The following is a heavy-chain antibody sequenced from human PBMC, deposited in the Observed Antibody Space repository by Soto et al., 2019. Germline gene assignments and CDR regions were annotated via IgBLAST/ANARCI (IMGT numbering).Heavy chain of an antibody. Sequence: GGSLRLSCAASGFTVSSNYMSWVRQAPGKGLEWVSVIYSGGSTYYADSVKGRFTISRDNSKNTLYLQMNSLRAEDTAVYYCARDLARNWFDPWGQGTLVTVSS. CDR3: ARDLARNWFDP. CDR1: GFTVSSNY. CDR2: IYSGGST. J-gene: IGHJ5*02. V-gene: IGHV3-66*01.